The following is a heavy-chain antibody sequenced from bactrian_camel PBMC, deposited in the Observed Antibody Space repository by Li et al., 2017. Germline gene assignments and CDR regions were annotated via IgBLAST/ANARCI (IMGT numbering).Heavy chain of an antibody. CDR3: ATDRAGRT. CDR2: IGSFGRNA. CDR1: GFTFSSVA. J-gene: IGHJ4*01. V-gene: IGHV3-2*01. Sequence: HVQLVESGGALVQPGGSLRLSCAASGFTFSSVAMNWVRHPPGKGLEWVGEIGSFGRNAWYTDSVKGRFTISRDNAKNTLYLEMNRLKSEDTALYYCATDRAGRTRGQGTQVTVS. D-gene: IGHD7*01.